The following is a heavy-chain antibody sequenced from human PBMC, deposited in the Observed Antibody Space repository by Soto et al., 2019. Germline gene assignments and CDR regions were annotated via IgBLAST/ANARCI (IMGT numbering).Heavy chain of an antibody. CDR2: IYSSGST. Sequence: SETLSLTCTVSGGSISSSSYYWGWIRQPPGKGLEWIGSIYSSGSTYYNPSLKSRVTISVDTSKNQFSLKLSSVTAADTAVYYCANGPVVAVAGKRTGHFDYWGQGTLVTVSS. J-gene: IGHJ4*02. CDR1: GGSISSSSYY. D-gene: IGHD2-15*01. V-gene: IGHV4-39*01. CDR3: ANGPVVAVAGKRTGHFDY.